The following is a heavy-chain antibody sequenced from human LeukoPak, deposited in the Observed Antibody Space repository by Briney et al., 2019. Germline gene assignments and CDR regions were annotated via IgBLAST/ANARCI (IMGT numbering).Heavy chain of an antibody. CDR2: IYPGDSDT. V-gene: IGHV5-51*01. Sequence: GESLQISRKGSGYNFTSYWIGWVRQVPGKGLEWMGIIYPGDSDTRYSPSFQGQVTISADKSISTAYLQWSSLKASDTAMYYCARPAGIQLWPLDYWGQGTLVTVSS. CDR3: ARPAGIQLWPLDY. J-gene: IGHJ4*02. CDR1: GYNFTSYW. D-gene: IGHD5-18*01.